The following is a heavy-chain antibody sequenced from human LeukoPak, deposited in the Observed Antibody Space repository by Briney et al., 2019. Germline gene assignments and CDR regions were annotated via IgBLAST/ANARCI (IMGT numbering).Heavy chain of an antibody. D-gene: IGHD6-19*01. J-gene: IGHJ4*02. CDR2: ISADATTI. CDR3: ARIHGYSTGWYYFDY. CDR1: GFTFSDYY. Sequence: KPGGSLRLSCAAPGFTFSDYYMSWIRQAPGKGLEWVSYISADATTIYQADSVKGRFTISRDNAKNSLYLQMNSLPAEDTAVYYCARIHGYSTGWYYFDYWGQGTLVTVSS. V-gene: IGHV3-11*01.